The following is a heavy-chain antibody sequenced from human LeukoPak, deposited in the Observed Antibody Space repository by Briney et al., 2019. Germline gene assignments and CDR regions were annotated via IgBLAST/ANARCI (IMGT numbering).Heavy chain of an antibody. CDR1: GYTLTGYY. V-gene: IGHV1-2*02. CDR2: INPNSGGT. D-gene: IGHD3-3*01. J-gene: IGHJ6*02. Sequence: ASVKVSCKASGYTLTGYYMHWVRQAPGQGLEWMGWINPNSGGTNYAQKFQGRVTMTRDTSISTAYMELSRLRSDDTAVYYCARDLRFLEWLDYYYYYGMDVWGQGTTVTVSS. CDR3: ARDLRFLEWLDYYYYYGMDV.